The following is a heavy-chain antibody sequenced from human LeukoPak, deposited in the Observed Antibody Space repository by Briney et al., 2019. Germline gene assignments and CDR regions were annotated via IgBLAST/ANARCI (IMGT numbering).Heavy chain of an antibody. CDR2: INPNSGGT. V-gene: IGHV1-2*02. J-gene: IGHJ5*02. CDR1: GHTFSGYY. CDR3: ARSARVDWFGVRGSWFDP. D-gene: IGHD3-10*01. Sequence: ASVKVSCKASGHTFSGYYMHWLRQAPGQGLEWMGWINPNSGGTNYAQKFQGRVTMTRDTSISTAYMELSRLRSDDTAVYYCARSARVDWFGVRGSWFDPWGQGTLVTVSS.